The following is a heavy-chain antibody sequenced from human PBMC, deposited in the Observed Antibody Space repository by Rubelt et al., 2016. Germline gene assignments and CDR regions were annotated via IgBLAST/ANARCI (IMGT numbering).Heavy chain of an antibody. CDR1: GYTFTGYY. D-gene: IGHD1-26*01. V-gene: IGHV1-46*01. CDR3: ARVPSGAGVDY. CDR2: INPSGGGT. J-gene: IGHJ4*02. Sequence: QVQLVQSGAEVKKPGASVKVSCKASGYTFTGYYMHWVRQAPGQGLEWLGIINPSGGGTSYAHKFQGRVTMTRDTSTSTVYMELSSLRSEDTAVYYCARVPSGAGVDYWGQGTLVTVSS.